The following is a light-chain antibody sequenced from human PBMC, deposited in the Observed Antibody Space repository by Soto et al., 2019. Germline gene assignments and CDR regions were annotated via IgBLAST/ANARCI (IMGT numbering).Light chain of an antibody. Sequence: IELTQSPATLPVSPGETATLSCRASQSVGRSLAWYQQRPGQAPRLLIYDTSTRAFGLPTRFSGSGSATEFTLTISSLQSEDSAVYHCQQYSNGPPWTFGHGTKVEVK. V-gene: IGKV3-15*01. CDR3: QQYSNGPPWT. CDR1: QSVGRS. CDR2: DTS. J-gene: IGKJ1*01.